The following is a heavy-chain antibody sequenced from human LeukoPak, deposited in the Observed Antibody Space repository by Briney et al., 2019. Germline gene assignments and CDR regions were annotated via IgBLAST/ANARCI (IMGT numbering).Heavy chain of an antibody. CDR1: GGSISSYY. J-gene: IGHJ3*01. Sequence: SETLSLTCTVSGGSISSYYCSWIRQPAGKGLEWIGRFCTSGSTNYNPSLTSRVTISLDKSKNQFSLKLTSVTAADTAIYYCARGGAAGDAFDLWGQGTMVTVSS. D-gene: IGHD1-14*01. CDR3: ARGGAAGDAFDL. CDR2: FCTSGST. V-gene: IGHV4-4*07.